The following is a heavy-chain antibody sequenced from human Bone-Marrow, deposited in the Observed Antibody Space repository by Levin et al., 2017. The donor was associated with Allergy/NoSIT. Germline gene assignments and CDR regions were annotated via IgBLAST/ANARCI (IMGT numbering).Heavy chain of an antibody. CDR2: IWYDGDNK. V-gene: IGHV3-33*01. J-gene: IGHJ6*02. CDR3: ARGSSVAAGGPYWYFGIDV. D-gene: IGHD6-13*01. CDR1: GFGFSSYG. Sequence: GGSLRLSCAASGFGFSSYGMHWVRQFPGKGLEWVAVIWYDGDNKYYGDSVKGRFTISRDNSKNVVFLQVNSLRAEDTAVYYCARGSSVAAGGPYWYFGIDVWGQGTTVIVSS.